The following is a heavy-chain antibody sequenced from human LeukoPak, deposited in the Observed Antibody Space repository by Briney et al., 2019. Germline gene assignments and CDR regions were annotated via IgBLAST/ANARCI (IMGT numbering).Heavy chain of an antibody. V-gene: IGHV4-59*01. D-gene: IGHD3-16*01. CDR2: IYYSGNT. CDR3: AREWYDWGLNH. Sequence: SETLSLTCTVSGGSISGSYWSWIRQPPGKGLEWIGYIYYSGNTNYNPSLKSRVTISVDTSKNQFSLKLSSVTAADTAVYYCAREWYDWGLNHWGQGTLVTVSS. CDR1: GGSISGSY. J-gene: IGHJ5*02.